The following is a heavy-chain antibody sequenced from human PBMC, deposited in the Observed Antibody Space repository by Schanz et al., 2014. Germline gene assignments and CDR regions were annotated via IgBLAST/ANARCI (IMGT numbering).Heavy chain of an antibody. CDR2: VRNKNNRYTT. D-gene: IGHD2-2*01. CDR3: ARRASCSRIGCPFDS. V-gene: IGHV3-72*01. J-gene: IGHJ4*02. CDR1: GFTVSSDH. Sequence: EVQLVESGGGFVQPGGSLGLSCVVSGFTVSSDHMSWVRQAPGKGLEWVGRVRNKNNRYTTEYAASVKGRFTISRDDSKNSLYLQMNSLKTEDTAMYYCARRASCSRIGCPFDSWGQGTLVNVSS.